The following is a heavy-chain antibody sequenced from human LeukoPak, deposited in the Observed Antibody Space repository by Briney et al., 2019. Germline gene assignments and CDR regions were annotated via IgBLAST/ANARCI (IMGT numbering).Heavy chain of an antibody. V-gene: IGHV1-69*01. D-gene: IGHD3-3*01. CDR2: IIPIFGTA. Sequence: SVKVSCKASGGTFSSYAISWVRQAPGQGVEWMGGIIPIFGTANYAQKFQGRVTITADESTSTAYMELSSLRSEDTAVYYCAAMGVWSGTQTYAFDIWGQGKMVTVSS. J-gene: IGHJ3*02. CDR3: AAMGVWSGTQTYAFDI. CDR1: GGTFSSYA.